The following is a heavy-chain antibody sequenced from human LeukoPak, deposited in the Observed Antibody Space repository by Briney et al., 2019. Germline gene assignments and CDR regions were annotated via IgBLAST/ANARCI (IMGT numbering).Heavy chain of an antibody. D-gene: IGHD3-10*01. CDR1: GGSISSGGYS. V-gene: IGHV4-30-2*01. CDR2: IYHSGST. J-gene: IGHJ4*02. CDR3: ARERITMVRGVREYYFDY. Sequence: SETLSLTCAVSGGSISSGGYSWSWIRQPPGKGLEWIGYIYHSGSTYYNPSLKSRVTISVDRSKNQFSLKLSSVTAADTAVYYCARERITMVRGVREYYFDYWGQRTLVTVSS.